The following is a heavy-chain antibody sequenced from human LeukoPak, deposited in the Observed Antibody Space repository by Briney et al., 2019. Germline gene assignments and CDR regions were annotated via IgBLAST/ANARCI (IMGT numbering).Heavy chain of an antibody. CDR1: GGSISSGDYY. Sequence: KPSQTLSLTCTVSGGSISSGDYYWSWFRQHPAKGLEWIGYICYSGTTYYNPSLKSRVTISVDTSKNQFSLKLSSVTAADTAVYYCARFGKWELLRGYFDYWGQGTLVTVSS. CDR3: ARFGKWELLRGYFDY. V-gene: IGHV4-31*03. CDR2: ICYSGTT. D-gene: IGHD1-26*01. J-gene: IGHJ4*02.